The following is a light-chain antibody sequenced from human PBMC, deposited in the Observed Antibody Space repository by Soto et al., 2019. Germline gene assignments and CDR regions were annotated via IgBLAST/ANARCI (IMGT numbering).Light chain of an antibody. V-gene: IGKV3-20*01. CDR2: GVY. J-gene: IGKJ5*01. CDR1: EPIKTFY. Sequence: IVLTQSPATLSLSPGETATLSCKASEPIKTFYFGWYQHKPGQSPRLLINGVYTRATGIPDRFSGSGSGTDFTLTIRRLEPEDFAMYDCQVYGSSLITFGQWTRLYIK. CDR3: QVYGSSLIT.